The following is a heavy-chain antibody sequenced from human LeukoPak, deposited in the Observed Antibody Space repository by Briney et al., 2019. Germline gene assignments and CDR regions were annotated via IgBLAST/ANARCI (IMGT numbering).Heavy chain of an antibody. CDR1: GFTFSSYG. Sequence: GGSLRLSCAASGFTFSSYGMHWVRQAPGKGLEWVAVISYDGSNKYYADSVKGRFTISRDNSKNTLYLQMNSLRVEDTAIYYCARDGEGYNYWGQGTLVTVSS. CDR2: ISYDGSNK. V-gene: IGHV3-30*03. D-gene: IGHD5-24*01. CDR3: ARDGEGYNY. J-gene: IGHJ4*02.